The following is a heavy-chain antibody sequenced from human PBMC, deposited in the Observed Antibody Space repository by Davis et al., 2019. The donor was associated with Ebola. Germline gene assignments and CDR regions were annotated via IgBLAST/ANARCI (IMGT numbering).Heavy chain of an antibody. CDR2: INHSGST. Sequence: SETLSLTCTVSGFSISSYYLTWIRQPPANGLESIGSINHSGSTNYNPSLKSRVTISVDTSKNQFSLKLSSVTASDTAVYYCARGNPGNLEWFDYYNGMDVWGQGTTVTVSS. D-gene: IGHD3-3*01. CDR3: ARGNPGNLEWFDYYNGMDV. J-gene: IGHJ6*02. V-gene: IGHV4-34*01. CDR1: GFSISSYY.